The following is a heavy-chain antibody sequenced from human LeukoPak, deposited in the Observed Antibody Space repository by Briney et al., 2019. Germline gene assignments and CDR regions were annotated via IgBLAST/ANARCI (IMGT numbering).Heavy chain of an antibody. Sequence: GGSLRLSCAASGFTFSDYYMSWIRQAPGKGREWVSYISSSGRTIYYADSVKCRFTISRDNAKNSLYLQMNSLRAEDTAVYYCARTVDFYVWGSYRHPPYFDYWGQGTLVTVSS. CDR2: ISSSGRTI. J-gene: IGHJ4*02. D-gene: IGHD3-16*02. CDR1: GFTFSDYY. CDR3: ARTVDFYVWGSYRHPPYFDY. V-gene: IGHV3-11*01.